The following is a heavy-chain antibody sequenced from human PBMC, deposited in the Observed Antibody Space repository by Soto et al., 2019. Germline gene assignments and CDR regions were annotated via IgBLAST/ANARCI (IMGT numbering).Heavy chain of an antibody. J-gene: IGHJ4*02. Sequence: QVQLVESGGGVVQPGRSLRLSCAASGFTFSSYAMHWVRQAPGKGLEWVAVISYDGSNKYYADSVKGRFTISRDNSKNTLYLQMNSLRAEDTAVYYCARDTSGVVAANTFDYWGQGTLVTVSS. CDR3: ARDTSGVVAANTFDY. CDR2: ISYDGSNK. V-gene: IGHV3-30-3*01. CDR1: GFTFSSYA. D-gene: IGHD2-15*01.